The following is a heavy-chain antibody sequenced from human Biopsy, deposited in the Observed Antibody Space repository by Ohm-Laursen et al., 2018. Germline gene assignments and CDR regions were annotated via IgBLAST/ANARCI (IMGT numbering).Heavy chain of an antibody. Sequence: TQTLTLTCSFSGLSLSSTGMRISWVRQPPGKALECLGRIDWDDDKFYSPSLEARLSLSKDTTTNQVVLTLTDVDPEDTATYYCARTRAHNFGALEFWGQGILVTVSS. D-gene: IGHD1-1*01. CDR3: ARTRAHNFGALEF. CDR1: GLSLSSTGMR. CDR2: IDWDDDK. V-gene: IGHV2-70*04. J-gene: IGHJ4*01.